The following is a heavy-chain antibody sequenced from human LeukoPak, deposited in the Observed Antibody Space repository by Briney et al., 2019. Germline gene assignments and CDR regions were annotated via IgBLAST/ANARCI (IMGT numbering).Heavy chain of an antibody. Sequence: SGGSLRLSCAASGFTFSSYSMNWVRQAPGKGLEWVSSISSSSSYIYYADSVKGRFTISRDNAKNSLYLQMNSLRAEDTAVYYCARVLLSDYYYYYYMDVWGKGTTVTVSS. CDR3: ARVLLSDYYYYYYMDV. J-gene: IGHJ6*03. D-gene: IGHD2/OR15-2a*01. CDR2: ISSSSSYI. CDR1: GFTFSSYS. V-gene: IGHV3-21*01.